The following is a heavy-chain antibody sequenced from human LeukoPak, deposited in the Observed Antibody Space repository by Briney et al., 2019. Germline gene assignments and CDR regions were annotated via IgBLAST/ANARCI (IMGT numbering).Heavy chain of an antibody. J-gene: IGHJ4*02. Sequence: SETLSLTCTVSGGSISSSSYYWGWIRQPPGKGPEWIGSIYYSGSTYYNPSLKSRVTISVDTSKNQFSLKLSSVTAADTAVYYCARLGDRNSGYSYGYPVGYWGQGTLVTVSS. V-gene: IGHV4-39*01. D-gene: IGHD5-18*01. CDR2: IYYSGST. CDR1: GGSISSSSYY. CDR3: ARLGDRNSGYSYGYPVGY.